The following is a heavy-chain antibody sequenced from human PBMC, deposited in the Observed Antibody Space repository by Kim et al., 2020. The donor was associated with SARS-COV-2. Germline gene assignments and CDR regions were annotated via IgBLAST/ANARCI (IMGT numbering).Heavy chain of an antibody. V-gene: IGHV3-11*01. J-gene: IGHJ4*02. CDR3: ARSSSVDYYFDY. Sequence: YYADSVKGRFTISRDNAKNSLYLQMNSLRAEDTAVYYCARSSSVDYYFDYWGQGTLVTVSS. D-gene: IGHD6-6*01.